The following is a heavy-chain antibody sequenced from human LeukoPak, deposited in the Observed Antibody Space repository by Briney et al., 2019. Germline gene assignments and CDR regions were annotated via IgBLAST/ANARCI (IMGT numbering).Heavy chain of an antibody. CDR1: GYTFTTYG. D-gene: IGHD3-10*01. Sequence: ASVKVSCKASGYTFTTYGISWVRQAPGQGLEWMGWISAYNGNTNYAQKLQGRVTMTTDTSTGTAYMELRSLRSDDTAVYYCAREGLPEAWFGGVDYWGQGTLVTVSS. V-gene: IGHV1-18*01. CDR2: ISAYNGNT. CDR3: AREGLPEAWFGGVDY. J-gene: IGHJ4*02.